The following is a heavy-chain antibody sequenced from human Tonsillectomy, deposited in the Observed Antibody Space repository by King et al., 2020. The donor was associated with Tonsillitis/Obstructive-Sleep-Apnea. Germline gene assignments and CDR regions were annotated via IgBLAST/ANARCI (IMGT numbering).Heavy chain of an antibody. Sequence: VQLVESGGGLVKAGGSLRLSCAASGFTSSNAWMSWVRQAPGKGLEWVGRIKSKIDGGTTDYAAPVKGRFTISRDDSKNTLYLQINSLKNEDTAVYYCTTDQIKALDLCYYYYMDVWRKGNTVTLSS. J-gene: IGHJ6*03. CDR3: TTDQIKALDLCYYYYMDV. V-gene: IGHV3-15*01. D-gene: IGHD6-6*01. CDR1: GFTSSNAW. CDR2: IKSKIDGGTT.